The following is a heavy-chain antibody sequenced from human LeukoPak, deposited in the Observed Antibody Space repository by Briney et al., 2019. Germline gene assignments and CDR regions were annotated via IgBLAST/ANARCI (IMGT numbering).Heavy chain of an antibody. CDR3: ARGKGWEQPIDS. CDR1: GFTFSSYA. D-gene: IGHD1-26*01. CDR2: ISGSGGYT. Sequence: PGGSLRLSCAASGFTFSSYAMSWVRQAPGKGLEWVSAISGSGGYTYYADSVKGRFTISRDNAKNTVYLQMNSLRAEDTAVYYCARGKGWEQPIDSWGQGSLVTVSS. V-gene: IGHV3-23*01. J-gene: IGHJ4*02.